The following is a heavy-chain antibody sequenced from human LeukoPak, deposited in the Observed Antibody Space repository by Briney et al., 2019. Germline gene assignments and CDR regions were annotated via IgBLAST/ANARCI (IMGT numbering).Heavy chain of an antibody. CDR1: GYVFTTYW. CDR3: LISGGSRGNSDY. D-gene: IGHD5-18*01. Sequence: GESLKISCAASGYVFTTYWIGWVRQLPGNGLEFMGIIWPSDSDTRYSPSFQGQGTISADKYTNTAYLPWSSRKASDTATGYCLISGGSRGNSDYWGQGNLVTVSS. V-gene: IGHV5-51*01. CDR2: IWPSDSDT. J-gene: IGHJ4*02.